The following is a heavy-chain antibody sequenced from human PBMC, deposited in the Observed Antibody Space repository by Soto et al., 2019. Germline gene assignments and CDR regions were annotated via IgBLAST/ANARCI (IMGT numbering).Heavy chain of an antibody. CDR2: ISYDGSNK. CDR1: GFTFSSYA. CDR3: ARDLLAYCGGDCYSDAFDI. V-gene: IGHV3-30-3*01. D-gene: IGHD2-21*02. J-gene: IGHJ3*02. Sequence: PVGSLRLSCAASGFTFSSYAMHWVRQAPGKGLEWVAVISYDGSNKYYADSVKGRFTISRDNSKNTLYLQMKSLRAEDTAVYYCARDLLAYCGGDCYSDAFDIWGQGTMVTVSS.